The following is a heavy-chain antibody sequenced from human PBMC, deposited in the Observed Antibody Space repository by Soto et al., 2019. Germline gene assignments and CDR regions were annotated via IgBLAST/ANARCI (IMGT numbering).Heavy chain of an antibody. CDR2: INAGNGNT. V-gene: IGHV1-3*01. CDR1: GYTFTSYA. CDR3: ARDVGGWTYYFDY. Sequence: AXVKVSCKASGYTFTSYAMHWVRQAPGQRLEWMGWINAGNGNTKYSQKFQGRVTITRDTSASTAYMELSSLRSEDTAVYYCARDVGGWTYYFDYCGQGTLVTVSS. D-gene: IGHD6-19*01. J-gene: IGHJ4*02.